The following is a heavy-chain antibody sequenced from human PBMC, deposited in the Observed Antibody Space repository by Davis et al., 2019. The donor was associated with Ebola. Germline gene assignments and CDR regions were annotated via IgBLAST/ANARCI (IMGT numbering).Heavy chain of an antibody. CDR2: INPNSGGT. D-gene: IGHD3-9*01. J-gene: IGHJ4*02. V-gene: IGHV1-8*02. CDR3: ARSRYGHYLGF. Sequence: ASVKVSCKASGGTFSSYAISWVRQAPGQGLEWMGRINPNSGGTNYAQKFQGIVTMTRNTSISTAYMELSSLRSEDTAVYYCARSRYGHYLGFGGQGTLVTVSS. CDR1: GGTFSSYA.